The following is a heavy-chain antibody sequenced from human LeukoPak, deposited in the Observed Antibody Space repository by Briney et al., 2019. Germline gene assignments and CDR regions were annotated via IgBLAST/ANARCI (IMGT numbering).Heavy chain of an antibody. J-gene: IGHJ4*02. V-gene: IGHV3-66*02. CDR3: ARDRNGYYPYYFDY. Sequence: GGSLRLSCAASGFTVSSNYMSWVRQAPGKGLEWVSVIYSGGSTYYADSVKGRFTVSRDNSKNTLYLQMNSQRAEDTAVYYCARDRNGYYPYYFDYWGQGTLVTVSS. CDR2: IYSGGST. D-gene: IGHD3-22*01. CDR1: GFTVSSNY.